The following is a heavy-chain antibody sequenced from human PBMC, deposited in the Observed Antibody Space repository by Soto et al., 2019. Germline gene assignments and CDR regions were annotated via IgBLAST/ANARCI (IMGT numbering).Heavy chain of an antibody. V-gene: IGHV1-69*12. CDR1: GGTFSSYA. Sequence: QVQLVQSGAEVKKPGSSVKVSCKASGGTFSSYAISWVRQAPGQGLEWMGGIIPIFGTANYAQKFQGRVTRAAAESTRTAYMELSSLRSEDTAVYYCAPEYYYGSGSYYPQWFDPWGQGTLVTVSS. D-gene: IGHD3-10*01. J-gene: IGHJ5*02. CDR3: APEYYYGSGSYYPQWFDP. CDR2: IIPIFGTA.